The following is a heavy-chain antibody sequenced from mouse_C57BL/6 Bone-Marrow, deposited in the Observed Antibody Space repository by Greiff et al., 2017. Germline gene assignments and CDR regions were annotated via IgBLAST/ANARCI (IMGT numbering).Heavy chain of an antibody. CDR3: AIWGVLPDDAMDY. CDR2: IHPSDSDT. Sequence: QVQLQQPGAELVKPGASVKVSCKASGYTFTSYWMHWVKQRPGQGLEWIGRIHPSDSDTNYNQKFKGKATLTVDKSSSTAYMQLSSLTSEDSAVYYCAIWGVLPDDAMDYWGQGASVTVSS. CDR1: GYTFTSYW. J-gene: IGHJ4*01. V-gene: IGHV1-74*01. D-gene: IGHD1-1*01.